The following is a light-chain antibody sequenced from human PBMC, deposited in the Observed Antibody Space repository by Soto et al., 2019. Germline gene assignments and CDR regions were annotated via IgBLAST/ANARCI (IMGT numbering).Light chain of an antibody. CDR3: QQYNSYSWT. CDR1: QTSSTS. J-gene: IGKJ1*01. V-gene: IGKV1-5*01. CDR2: DAS. Sequence: DIQMAQSPCALSASLVYRVTITCLATQTSSTSLAWYQQKPGKAPKLLIYDASSLESGVPSRFSGSGSGTEFTLTISSLQPDDFATYYCQQYNSYSWTFGQGTKV.